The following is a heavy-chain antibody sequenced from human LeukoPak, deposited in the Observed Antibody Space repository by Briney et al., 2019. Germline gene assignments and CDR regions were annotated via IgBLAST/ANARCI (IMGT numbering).Heavy chain of an antibody. V-gene: IGHV3-21*01. D-gene: IGHD3-22*01. CDR2: ISSSSSYI. J-gene: IGHJ6*03. CDR1: GFTFSSYS. Sequence: GGSLRLPCAASGFTFSSYSMNWVRQAPGKGLEWVSSISSSSSYIYYADSVKGRFTISRDNAKNSLYLQMNSLRAEDTAVYYCARDGTYDSSGYYYSVYYYYMDVWGKGTTVTVSS. CDR3: ARDGTYDSSGYYYSVYYYYMDV.